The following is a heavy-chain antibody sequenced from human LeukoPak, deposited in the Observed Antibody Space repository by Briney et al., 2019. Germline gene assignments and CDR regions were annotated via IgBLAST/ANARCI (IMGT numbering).Heavy chain of an antibody. V-gene: IGHV3-21*01. CDR1: GFTFSSYS. D-gene: IGHD5-18*01. Sequence: GGSLRLSCAASGFTFSSYSMNWVRQAPGKGLEWVSSISSSSSYIYYADSVKGRFTISRDNAKSSLYLQMNSLRAEDTAVYYCAICNVDTAGVDYWGQGTLVTVSS. CDR3: AICNVDTAGVDY. CDR2: ISSSSSYI. J-gene: IGHJ4*02.